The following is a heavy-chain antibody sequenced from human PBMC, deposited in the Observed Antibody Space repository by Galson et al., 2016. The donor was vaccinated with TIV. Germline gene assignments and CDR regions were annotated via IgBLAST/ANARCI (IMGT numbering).Heavy chain of an antibody. CDR3: ARVSGMYTRFYYYYMDV. CDR1: GFTFSSYW. Sequence: SLRLSCAASGFTFSSYWMHWVRQAPGKGLEGVARVNNDGSNTRYVDSVKGRFTISRDNAKKTLYLQMNSLRVDDTAVCYCARVSGMYTRFYYYYMDVWGKGTAVTVSS. CDR2: VNNDGSNT. V-gene: IGHV3-74*01. D-gene: IGHD1-26*01. J-gene: IGHJ6*03.